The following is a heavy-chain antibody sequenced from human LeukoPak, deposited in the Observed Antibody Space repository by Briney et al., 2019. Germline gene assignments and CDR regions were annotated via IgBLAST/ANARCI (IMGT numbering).Heavy chain of an antibody. V-gene: IGHV3-9*01. D-gene: IGHD3-3*01. CDR2: ISWNSGSI. J-gene: IGHJ4*02. CDR1: GFTFDDYA. Sequence: GGSLRLSCAASGFTFDDYAMHWVRQAQGKGLEWVSGISWNSGSIGYADSVKGRFTISRDNAKNSLYLQMNSLRAEDTALYYCAKGPYYDFWSGPDYWGQGTLVTVSS. CDR3: AKGPYYDFWSGPDY.